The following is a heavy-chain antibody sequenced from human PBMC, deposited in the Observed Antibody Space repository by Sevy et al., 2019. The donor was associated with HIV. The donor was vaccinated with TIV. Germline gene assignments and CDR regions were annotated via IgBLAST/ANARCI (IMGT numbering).Heavy chain of an antibody. V-gene: IGHV5-51*01. CDR2: IYPGDSET. D-gene: IGHD1-26*01. CDR1: GYTFRSYW. CDR3: ARHGGSEGIGGAVVTGSIDS. J-gene: IGHJ4*02. Sequence: GESLKISCQTSGYTFRSYWIGWVRQMPGKGLEWMGIIYPGDSETKYSPYFQGHITIPADESISTAYLEWSSLKASDSAMYYCARHGGSEGIGGAVVTGSIDSWGLGTLVTVSS.